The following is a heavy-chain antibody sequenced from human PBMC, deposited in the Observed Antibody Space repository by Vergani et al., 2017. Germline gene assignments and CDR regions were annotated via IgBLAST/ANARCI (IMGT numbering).Heavy chain of an antibody. D-gene: IGHD5-12*01. CDR2: IYYSWST. V-gene: IGHV4-59*01. CDR3: ARSGYDYVGKDWFDP. CDR1: GGSISSYY. Sequence: QVQLQESGPGLVKPSETLSLTCTVSGGSISSYYWSWIRQPPGKGLEWIGYIYYSWSTNYNPSLKSRVTISVDTSKNQFSLKLSSVTAADTAVSYCARSGYDYVGKDWFDPGGQGTLVTVSS. J-gene: IGHJ5*02.